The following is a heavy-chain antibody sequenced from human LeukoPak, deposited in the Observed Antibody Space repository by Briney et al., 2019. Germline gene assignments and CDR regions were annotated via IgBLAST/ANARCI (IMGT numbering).Heavy chain of an antibody. D-gene: IGHD4-11*01. CDR3: ARDSPSSTVPPDYYYYMDV. Sequence: ASVKVSCKASGGTFSSYAISWVRQAPGQGLEWMEGIIPIFGTANYAQKFQGRVTITADESTSTAYMELSSLRSEDTAVSYCARDSPSSTVPPDYYYYMDVWGKGTTVTVSS. J-gene: IGHJ6*03. V-gene: IGHV1-69*13. CDR1: GGTFSSYA. CDR2: IIPIFGTA.